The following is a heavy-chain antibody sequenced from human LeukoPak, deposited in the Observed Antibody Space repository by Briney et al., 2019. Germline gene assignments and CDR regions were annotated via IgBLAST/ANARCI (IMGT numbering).Heavy chain of an antibody. D-gene: IGHD4-17*01. CDR2: ISGSGGST. V-gene: IGHV3-23*01. CDR1: GFTFSSYA. CDR3: AKVHGDYVSYFDY. J-gene: IGHJ4*02. Sequence: PGGSLRLSCAASGFTFSSYAMSWVRQAPGKGLEWVSAISGSGGSTYYADSVKGRFTISRDNSKNTLYLQMNSLRAEDTAVYYSAKVHGDYVSYFDYWGQGTLVTVSS.